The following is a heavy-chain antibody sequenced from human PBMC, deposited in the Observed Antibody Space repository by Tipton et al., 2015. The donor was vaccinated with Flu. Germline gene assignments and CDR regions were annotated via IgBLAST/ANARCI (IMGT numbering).Heavy chain of an antibody. CDR3: AKQLDP. J-gene: IGHJ5*02. CDR2: IYYSGRY. V-gene: IGHV4-31*03. Sequence: TLSLTCSVSGDSMSIGGYYWTWIRQRPGKGLEWLGYIYYSGRYLYTPSLKSRLTISVDKSKHQLSLRRNSVPAADTAVYYCAKQLDPWGAGTLVTVSS. CDR1: GDSMSIGGYY.